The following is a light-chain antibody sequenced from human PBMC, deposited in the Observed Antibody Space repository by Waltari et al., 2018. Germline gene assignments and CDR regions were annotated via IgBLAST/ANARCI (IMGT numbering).Light chain of an antibody. CDR1: QSVTTY. CDR3: QQSRTAPLT. J-gene: IGKJ4*01. Sequence: DIQMTQSPSSLSASVGDRVTITCRASQSVTTYLNWYQQKPGKAPNLLISATSSLQSGVPSRFSGSGSGTDFTLTISSLQPEDFATYYCQQSRTAPLTFGGGTKVEIK. V-gene: IGKV1-39*01. CDR2: ATS.